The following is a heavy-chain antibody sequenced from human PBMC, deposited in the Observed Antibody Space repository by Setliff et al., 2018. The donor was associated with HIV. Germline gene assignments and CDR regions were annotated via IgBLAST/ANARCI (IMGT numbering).Heavy chain of an antibody. D-gene: IGHD3-3*01. J-gene: IGHJ3*02. CDR2: ITPSFGTA. CDR1: GYTFSSYD. V-gene: IGHV1-69*05. CDR3: ARAQAYYGGYDAFDI. Sequence: SVKVSCKASGYTFSSYDITWVRQAPGQGLEWMGGITPSFGTANYAQKFQGRVTMTRDTSTSTMYMELSSLRSEDTAVYYCARAQAYYGGYDAFDIWGQGTMVTVSS.